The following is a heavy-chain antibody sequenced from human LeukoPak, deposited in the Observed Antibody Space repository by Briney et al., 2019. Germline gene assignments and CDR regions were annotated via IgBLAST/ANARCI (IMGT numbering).Heavy chain of an antibody. D-gene: IGHD3-22*01. Sequence: ASVKVSCKASGYTFTGYYMHWVRQAPGQGLEWMGWINSKSGGTNYAQKFKGRVTMTRDTSISTAYMEPSRLRSDDTAVYYCARKWIFSSGYYYFDYWGQGTLVTVSS. CDR3: ARKWIFSSGYYYFDY. V-gene: IGHV1-2*02. CDR2: INSKSGGT. J-gene: IGHJ4*02. CDR1: GYTFTGYY.